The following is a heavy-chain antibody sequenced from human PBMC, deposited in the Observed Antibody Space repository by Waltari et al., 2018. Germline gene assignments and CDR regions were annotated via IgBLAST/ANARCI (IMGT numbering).Heavy chain of an antibody. Sequence: EVQLVESGGGLVKPGGSLRLSCAASGFTFSSYSMNWVRQAPGKGLEWVSSISSSSYIYYADSVKGRFTISRDNAKNSLYLQMNSLRAEDTAVYYCAREMEKGSGSRDVWGQGTTVTVSS. CDR2: ISSSSYI. J-gene: IGHJ6*02. CDR3: AREMEKGSGSRDV. V-gene: IGHV3-21*01. CDR1: GFTFSSYS. D-gene: IGHD3-10*01.